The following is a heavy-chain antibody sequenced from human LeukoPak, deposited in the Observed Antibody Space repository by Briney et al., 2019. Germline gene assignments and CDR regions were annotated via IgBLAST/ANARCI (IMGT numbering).Heavy chain of an antibody. Sequence: SETLSLTCAVYGGSFSGYCWSWIRQPPGKGLEWIGEINHSGSTNYNPSLKSRVTISVDASKNQFSLKLSSVTAANTAVYYCARGPSGVVPAAIGGCWFDPWGQGTLVTVSS. D-gene: IGHD2-2*01. J-gene: IGHJ5*02. CDR2: INHSGST. CDR3: ARGPSGVVPAAIGGCWFDP. CDR1: GGSFSGYC. V-gene: IGHV4-34*01.